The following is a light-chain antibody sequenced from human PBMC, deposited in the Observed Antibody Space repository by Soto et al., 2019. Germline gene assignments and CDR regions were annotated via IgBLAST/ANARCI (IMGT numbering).Light chain of an antibody. CDR2: DAS. V-gene: IGKV1-5*01. CDR1: QSISSW. Sequence: IQMTQSPSTLSASVGDRVTITCRASQSISSWLAWYQQKPGKAPKLLIYDASSLESGVPSRFSGSGSGTEFTLTISSLQPDDFATYYCQQYNSYSPNTFGQGTKLEIK. J-gene: IGKJ2*01. CDR3: QQYNSYSPNT.